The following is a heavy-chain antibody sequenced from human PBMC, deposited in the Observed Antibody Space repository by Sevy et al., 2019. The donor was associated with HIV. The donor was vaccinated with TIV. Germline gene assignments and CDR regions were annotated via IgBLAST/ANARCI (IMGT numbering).Heavy chain of an antibody. Sequence: GGSLRLSCAASGFTFSAHAMHWVRQAPGKGLQWVAVISYDGTYKNYGQSVKGRFTISRDDSKNTLFLHMNSLRAEDTALYYCARESGYTTTWYPGHWGQRTLVTVSS. V-gene: IGHV3-30-3*01. CDR3: ARESGYTTTWYPGH. CDR1: GFTFSAHA. CDR2: ISYDGTYK. J-gene: IGHJ4*02. D-gene: IGHD2-2*02.